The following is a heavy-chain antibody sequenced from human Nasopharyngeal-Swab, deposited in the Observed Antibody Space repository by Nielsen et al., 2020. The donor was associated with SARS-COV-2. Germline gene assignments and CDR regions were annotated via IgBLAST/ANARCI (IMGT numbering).Heavy chain of an antibody. Sequence: GESLKISCAASGFTFSSYSMNWVRQAPGKGLEWVSSISSSSSYIYYADSVKGRFTISRGNAKNSLYLQMNSLRAEDTAVYYCASAYYDFWSGDEYYFDYWGQGTLVTVSS. CDR3: ASAYYDFWSGDEYYFDY. CDR1: GFTFSSYS. CDR2: ISSSSSYI. D-gene: IGHD3-3*01. V-gene: IGHV3-21*01. J-gene: IGHJ4*02.